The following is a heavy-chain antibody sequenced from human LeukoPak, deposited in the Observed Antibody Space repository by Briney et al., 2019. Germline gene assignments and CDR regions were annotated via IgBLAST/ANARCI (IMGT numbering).Heavy chain of an antibody. CDR2: ISSSGTII. CDR3: ARGGERTTMSDYYMDV. V-gene: IGHV3-11*01. Sequence: PGGSLRLSCAASGFTFSDYYMSWIRQAPGKGLEWVSYISSSGTIIYYADSVKGRFTISRDNAKNSLYLQMNSLRAEDTAVYYCARGGERTTMSDYYMDVWGKGTTVTISS. J-gene: IGHJ6*03. D-gene: IGHD1-1*01. CDR1: GFTFSDYY.